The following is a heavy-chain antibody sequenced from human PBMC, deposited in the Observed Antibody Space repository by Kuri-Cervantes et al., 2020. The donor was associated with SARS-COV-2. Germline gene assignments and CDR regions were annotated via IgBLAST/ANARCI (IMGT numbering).Heavy chain of an antibody. V-gene: IGHV3-23*01. J-gene: IGHJ4*02. CDR2: ISGSGGSK. CDR3: ARDLRLGKSLDY. CDR1: GFTFSSYA. Sequence: GGSLRLSCAASGFTFSSYAMSWVRQAPGKGLEWVSAISGSGGSKYYADSVKGRFTISRDNAKNSLYLQMSSLRAEDTAVYYCARDLRLGKSLDYWGQGTLVTVSS. D-gene: IGHD7-27*01.